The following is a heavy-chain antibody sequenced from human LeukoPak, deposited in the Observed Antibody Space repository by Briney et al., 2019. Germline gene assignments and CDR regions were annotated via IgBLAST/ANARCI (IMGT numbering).Heavy chain of an antibody. CDR3: ARVAGCSSLFDY. V-gene: IGHV4-59*01. CDR2: IYYSGST. D-gene: IGHD6-13*01. CDR1: GGSISSYY. J-gene: IGHJ4*02. Sequence: KPSETLSLTCTVSGGSISSYYWSWIRQPPGKGLEWIGYIYYSGSTNYNPSLKSRVTISVDTSKNQFSLKLSSVTAADTAVYYCARVAGCSSLFDYWGQGTLVAVSS.